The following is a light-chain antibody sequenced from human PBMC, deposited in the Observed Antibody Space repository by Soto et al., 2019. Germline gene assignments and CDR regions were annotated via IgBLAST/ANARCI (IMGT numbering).Light chain of an antibody. J-gene: IGLJ2*01. V-gene: IGLV2-14*01. CDR2: EVT. CDR3: SSYSTSDTLVI. Sequence: QSALTQPASVSGSPGQSITISCTGTSSDVGNYNYVSWYQQYPGKAPKVIIYEVTNRPSGVSDRFSGSKSGNTASLTISGVQAEDEADYYCSSYSTSDTLVIFGGGTKLTVL. CDR1: SSDVGNYNY.